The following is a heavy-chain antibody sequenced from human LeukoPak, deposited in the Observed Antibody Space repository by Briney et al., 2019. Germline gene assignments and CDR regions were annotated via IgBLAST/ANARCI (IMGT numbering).Heavy chain of an antibody. CDR3: AKGSYYDSSGSFYFDY. Sequence: GGSLRLSCAASGFTFSSYAMSWVRQTPGKGLEWVSAISGSGDNTYYADSVKGRFTISRDNSKNTLYVQVNSLGTEDTAAYYCAKGSYYDSSGSFYFDYWGQGTLVTVSS. CDR1: GFTFSSYA. D-gene: IGHD3-22*01. J-gene: IGHJ4*02. V-gene: IGHV3-23*01. CDR2: ISGSGDNT.